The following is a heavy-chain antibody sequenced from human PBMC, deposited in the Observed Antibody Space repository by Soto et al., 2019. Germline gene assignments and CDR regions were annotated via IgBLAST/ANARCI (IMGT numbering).Heavy chain of an antibody. V-gene: IGHV3-30*18. J-gene: IGHJ2*01. CDR1: GFTFSSYG. CDR2: ISWDGTDQ. Sequence: QVQLVESGGGVVQPGRSLRLSCAASGFTFSSYGLHWVRQSPGKGLEWVAIISWDGTDQYYADSVKGRFTTSRDNSNNTLYLQMNSLRPGDTAVYYCAKTPVDCPLYRYFELWGRGTLVTVSS. D-gene: IGHD2-21*02. CDR3: AKTPVDCPLYRYFEL.